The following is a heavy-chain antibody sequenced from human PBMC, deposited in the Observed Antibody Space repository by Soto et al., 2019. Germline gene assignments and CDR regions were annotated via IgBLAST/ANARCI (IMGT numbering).Heavy chain of an antibody. V-gene: IGHV4-39*01. CDR1: GGSISSSSYY. Sequence: QLQESGPGLVKPSETLSLTCTVSGGSISSSSYYWGWIRQPPGKGLEWIGSIYYSGNTYYNPSLKSLVIISVDTSKNQFSLRLSSVTDADTAVYYCARHNRGHFSSTSCYTDYWGQGTLVTVSS. J-gene: IGHJ4*02. D-gene: IGHD2-2*02. CDR3: ARHNRGHFSSTSCYTDY. CDR2: IYYSGNT.